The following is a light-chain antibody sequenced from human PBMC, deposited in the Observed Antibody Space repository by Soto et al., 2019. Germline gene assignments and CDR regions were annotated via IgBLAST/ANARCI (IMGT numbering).Light chain of an antibody. CDR3: SSYTSSSPYV. CDR2: EVS. Sequence: QSVLTQPASVSGSLGQSITISCTGTSSDIGGYKYVSWYQQHPGKAPKLIIYEVSNRPSGVSNRFSGSKSGNTASLTISGLQAEDEADYYCSSYTSSSPYVFGTGTKVTVL. CDR1: SSDIGGYKY. V-gene: IGLV2-14*01. J-gene: IGLJ1*01.